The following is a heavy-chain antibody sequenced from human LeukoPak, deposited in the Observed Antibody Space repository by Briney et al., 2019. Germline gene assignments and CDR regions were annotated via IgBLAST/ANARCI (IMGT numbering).Heavy chain of an antibody. CDR3: GRGRLRYSRGWLAEYFQH. V-gene: IGHV4-34*01. CDR2: INHSGST. Sequence: SETLSLTCAVYGGSFSGYYWSWIRQPPGKGLEWIGEINHSGSTNYNPSLKNRVTISVDTSKNQFSLKLSSVTAADTAGYYCGRGRLRYSRGWLAEYFQHWGQGTRVTVPS. D-gene: IGHD6-19*01. J-gene: IGHJ1*01. CDR1: GGSFSGYY.